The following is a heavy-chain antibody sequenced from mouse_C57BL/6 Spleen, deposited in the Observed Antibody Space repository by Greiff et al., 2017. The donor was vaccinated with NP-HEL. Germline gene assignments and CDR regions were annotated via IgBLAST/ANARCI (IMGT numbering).Heavy chain of an antibody. D-gene: IGHD2-4*01. CDR2: LYPGSGNT. Sequence: VQLQQSGPELVQSGASVKISCKASGYSFTSYYIHWVKQRPGQGLEWIGWLYPGSGNTINNEKFQGKATLMADTSSSTAYMQHGSLTSEASAVYYGARGSGYDYDWFADWGQGTLVTVSA. J-gene: IGHJ3*01. CDR3: ARGSGYDYDWFAD. CDR1: GYSFTSYY. V-gene: IGHV1-66*01.